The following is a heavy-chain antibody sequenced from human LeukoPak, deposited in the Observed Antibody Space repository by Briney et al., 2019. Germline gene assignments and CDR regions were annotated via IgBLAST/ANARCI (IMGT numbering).Heavy chain of an antibody. J-gene: IGHJ5*02. V-gene: IGHV1-18*01. Sequence: ASVKVSCKASGYTFTSYGISWVRQAPGQGLEWMGWISAYNGNTNYAQKLQGRVTMTTDTSTSTAYTELRSLRSDDTAVYYCARVPVAAAEGWFDPWGQGTLVTVSS. D-gene: IGHD6-13*01. CDR1: GYTFTSYG. CDR2: ISAYNGNT. CDR3: ARVPVAAAEGWFDP.